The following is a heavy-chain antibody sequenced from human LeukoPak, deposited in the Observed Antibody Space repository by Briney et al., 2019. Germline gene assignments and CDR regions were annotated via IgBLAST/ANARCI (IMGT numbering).Heavy chain of an antibody. CDR2: ISSSSSAI. CDR1: GFTFSIYG. Sequence: AGGSLRLSCTASGFTFSIYGMNWVRQAPGKGLKWVSYISSSSSAINYAESVKGRFTFSRDNAKNSLFLQMNSLRDEDTAMYYCARGGGPRPEYSGQGALVTVSS. J-gene: IGHJ4*02. CDR3: ARGGGPRPEY. V-gene: IGHV3-48*02. D-gene: IGHD3-10*01.